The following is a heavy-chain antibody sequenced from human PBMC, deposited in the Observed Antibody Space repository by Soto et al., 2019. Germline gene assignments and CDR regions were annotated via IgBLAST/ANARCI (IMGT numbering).Heavy chain of an antibody. D-gene: IGHD1-1*01. CDR3: ATQMEFEAFDV. Sequence: QVQLIQSGAEVKKPGASLKVSCKVSGYTLSELSIHWVRQAPGEGLEWVGGFDPEGGETFYAQRFQGRVAMTGDTSTGTAYMELRSLRSDGTAFDYCATQMEFEAFDVWGQWTLVTVSS. J-gene: IGHJ3*01. V-gene: IGHV1-24*01. CDR2: FDPEGGET. CDR1: GYTLSELS.